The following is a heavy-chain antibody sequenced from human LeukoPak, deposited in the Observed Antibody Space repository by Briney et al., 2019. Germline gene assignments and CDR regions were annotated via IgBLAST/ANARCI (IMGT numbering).Heavy chain of an antibody. CDR3: ARREVLSGFYPFDY. CDR1: GYSFTSYW. Sequence: GESLKISCKGSGYSFTSYWIAWVRQMPGKGLEWMGIIYPGDSDTRYSPSFQGQVTISADKSISTAYLRWSSLKASDTAMYYCARREVLSGFYPFDYWGQETLVTVSS. D-gene: IGHD3-3*01. CDR2: IYPGDSDT. J-gene: IGHJ4*02. V-gene: IGHV5-51*01.